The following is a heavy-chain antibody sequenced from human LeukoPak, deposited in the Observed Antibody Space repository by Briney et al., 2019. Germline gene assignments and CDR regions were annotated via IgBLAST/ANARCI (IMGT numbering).Heavy chain of an antibody. J-gene: IGHJ4*02. D-gene: IGHD6-13*01. Sequence: NPSETLSLTCAVSGGSISSSNWWSWVRQPPGKGLEWIGEIYHSGSTNYNPSLKSRVTISVDKSKNQFSLKLSSVTAADTAVYYCARGAGRGSWSFDYWGQGTLVTVSS. CDR1: GGSISSSNW. V-gene: IGHV4-4*02. CDR3: ARGAGRGSWSFDY. CDR2: IYHSGST.